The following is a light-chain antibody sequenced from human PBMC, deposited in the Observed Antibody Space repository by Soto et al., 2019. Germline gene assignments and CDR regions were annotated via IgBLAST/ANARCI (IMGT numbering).Light chain of an antibody. CDR3: CSFAGTYIFVM. V-gene: IGLV2-11*01. J-gene: IGLJ3*02. Sequence: QSALTQPRSVSGSPGQSVTISCSGTSSDVGGYNYVSWYQQHPGKAPKLMIYDVSKRPSGVPDRFSGSKSGNTASLTISGLQTADEADYYCCSFAGTYIFVMFGGGTQLTVL. CDR1: SSDVGGYNY. CDR2: DVS.